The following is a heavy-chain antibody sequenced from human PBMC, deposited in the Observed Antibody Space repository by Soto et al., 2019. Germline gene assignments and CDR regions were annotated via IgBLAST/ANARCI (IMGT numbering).Heavy chain of an antibody. D-gene: IGHD3-22*01. Sequence: GGSLRLSCAASGFTFSSYWMHWVRQAPGKGLVWVSRINSDGSSTSYADSVKGRFTISRDNAKNTLYLQMNSLRAEDTAVYYCARGFYYDSSYFGGFAVAFDIWGQGTMVTVSS. CDR3: ARGFYYDSSYFGGFAVAFDI. V-gene: IGHV3-74*01. CDR2: INSDGSST. CDR1: GFTFSSYW. J-gene: IGHJ3*02.